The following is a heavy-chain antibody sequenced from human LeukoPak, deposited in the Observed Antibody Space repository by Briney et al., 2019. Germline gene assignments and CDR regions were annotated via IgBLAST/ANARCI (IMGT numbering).Heavy chain of an antibody. J-gene: IGHJ4*02. D-gene: IGHD6-19*01. Sequence: SVKVSCKASGGTFSSYAISWVRQAPGQGLEWMGRIIPILGIANYAQKFQGRVTITADKSTSTAYMELSSLRSEDTAVYYCARDRAVAGLCDYWGQGTLVTVSS. CDR2: IIPILGIA. CDR3: ARDRAVAGLCDY. V-gene: IGHV1-69*04. CDR1: GGTFSSYA.